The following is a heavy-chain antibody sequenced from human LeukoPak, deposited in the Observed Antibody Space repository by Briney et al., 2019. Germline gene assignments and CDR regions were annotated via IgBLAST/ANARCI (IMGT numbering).Heavy chain of an antibody. D-gene: IGHD3-3*01. Sequence: GRSLRLSCAASGFTFSDYAMHWVRQAPGKGLEWVAVLSYGGTNKYYADSVKGRFTISRDNSMNTMFLQMNSLRAEDTAVYHCARDRSGYANDAFDFWGQGTTVIVSS. V-gene: IGHV3-30-3*01. CDR2: LSYGGTNK. CDR1: GFTFSDYA. J-gene: IGHJ3*01. CDR3: ARDRSGYANDAFDF.